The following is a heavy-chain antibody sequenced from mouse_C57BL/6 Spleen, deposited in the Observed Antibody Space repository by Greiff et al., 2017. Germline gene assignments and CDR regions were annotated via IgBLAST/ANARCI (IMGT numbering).Heavy chain of an antibody. D-gene: IGHD1-1*01. CDR3: AREVTTVVNYFDY. CDR2: INPSSGYT. CDR1: GYTFTSYW. V-gene: IGHV1-7*01. J-gene: IGHJ2*01. Sequence: VQLQQSGAELAKPGASVKLSCKASGYTFTSYWMHWVKQRPGQGLEWIGYINPSSGYTKYNQKFKDKATLTADKSSSTAYMQLSSLTYEYSAVYYCAREVTTVVNYFDYGGQGTTLTVAA.